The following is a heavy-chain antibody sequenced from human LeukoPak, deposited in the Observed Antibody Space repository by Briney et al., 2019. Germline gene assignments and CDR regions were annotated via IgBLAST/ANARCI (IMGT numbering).Heavy chain of an antibody. CDR2: IKEDGSAQ. Sequence: GGSLRLSCAASGFTFNGYRMSWVRQAPGKGLEWVANIKEDGSAQYYVGSVKGRFTISRDNAKNSLNLQMNSLRAEDTAVYYCATSSNAPGNHWGQGTLVTVSS. CDR3: ATSSNAPGNH. J-gene: IGHJ5*02. D-gene: IGHD2-2*01. CDR1: GFTFNGYR. V-gene: IGHV3-7*01.